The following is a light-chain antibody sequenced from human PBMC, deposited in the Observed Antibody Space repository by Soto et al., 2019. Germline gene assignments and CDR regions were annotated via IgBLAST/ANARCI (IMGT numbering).Light chain of an antibody. J-gene: IGKJ4*01. CDR3: HQYNHWPLT. CDR2: DAS. V-gene: IGKV3-15*01. CDR1: QSVSSN. Sequence: EIVMTQSPATLSVSPGQRATLSCRASQSVSSNLAWYRQKPGQAARLLIYDASTRATGIPARLSGSESGTEFTLTISSLQSEDFAVYYCHQYNHWPLTFGGGIKVEIK.